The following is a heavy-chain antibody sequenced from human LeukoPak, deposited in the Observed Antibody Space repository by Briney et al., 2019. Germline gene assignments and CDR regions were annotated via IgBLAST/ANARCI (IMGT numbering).Heavy chain of an antibody. V-gene: IGHV3-43D*03. Sequence: GGSLRLSCAASGFKFDDYAMHWVRQAPGKGLEWVSLINWDGGSTYYADSVKGRFTISRDNSKNTLYLQMNSLRAEDTAVYYCARRTLGYCSSTSCPVTYYMDVWGKGTTVTVSS. J-gene: IGHJ6*03. CDR1: GFKFDDYA. CDR2: INWDGGST. D-gene: IGHD2-2*01. CDR3: ARRTLGYCSSTSCPVTYYMDV.